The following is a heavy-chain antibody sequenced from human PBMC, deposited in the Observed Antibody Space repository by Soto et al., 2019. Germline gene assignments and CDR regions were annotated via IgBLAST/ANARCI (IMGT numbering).Heavy chain of an antibody. CDR3: VSGPGQRPCKY. J-gene: IGHJ4*01. CDR2: ISVDGGDT. Sequence: GGSLRLSCAASGFTLSDYSMHSVRQVPGKGLLWVSRISVDGGDTPYADSVKGRFTISRDNAKNSLYLQMDTLRAEATAIYYWVSGPGQRPCKYWRRGSLVGASS. CDR1: GFTLSDYS. V-gene: IGHV3-74*01. D-gene: IGHD2-8*01.